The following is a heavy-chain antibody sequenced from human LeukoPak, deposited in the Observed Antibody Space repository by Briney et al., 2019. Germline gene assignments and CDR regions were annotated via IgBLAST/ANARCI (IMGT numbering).Heavy chain of an antibody. D-gene: IGHD6-6*01. CDR3: ARDQLYCSXWPDY. CDR1: GFTVSSNY. CDR2: INWNGGST. Sequence: GGSLRLSCAASGFTVSSNYMSWVRRAPGKGLEWVSGINWNGGSTGYADSVKGRFTISRDNAKNSLYLQMNSLRAEDTALYYCARDQLYCSXWPDYWXXXTLVTVS. J-gene: IGHJ4*01. V-gene: IGHV3-20*04.